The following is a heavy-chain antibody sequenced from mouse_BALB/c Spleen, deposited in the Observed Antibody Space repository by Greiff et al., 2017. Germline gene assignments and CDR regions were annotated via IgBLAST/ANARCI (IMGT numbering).Heavy chain of an antibody. J-gene: IGHJ3*01. CDR1: GFNIKDTY. V-gene: IGHV14-3*02. D-gene: IGHD2-2*01. Sequence: EVQLQQSGAELVKPGASVKLSCTASGFNIKDTYMHWVKQRPEQGLEWIGRIDPANGNTKYDPKFQGKATITADTSSSTAYMQLSSLTSEDSAVYYCARDGYDWFAYWGQGTLVTVSA. CDR3: ARDGYDWFAY. CDR2: IDPANGNT.